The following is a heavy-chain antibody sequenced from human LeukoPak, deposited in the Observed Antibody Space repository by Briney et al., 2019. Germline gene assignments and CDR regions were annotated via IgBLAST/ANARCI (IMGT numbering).Heavy chain of an antibody. D-gene: IGHD5-24*01. CDR2: IRSKTDGGTT. V-gene: IGHV3-15*01. CDR1: GFPLNNAW. J-gene: IGHJ4*02. Sequence: GGSLRLSCAASGFPLNNAWINWVRQAPGKGLEWVGRIRSKTDGGTTDYAAPVKDRFFISRDDSKNTVYLQMNSLRTEDTAVYYCSLDPLAAKTPFDYWGMGTLVTVSS. CDR3: SLDPLAAKTPFDY.